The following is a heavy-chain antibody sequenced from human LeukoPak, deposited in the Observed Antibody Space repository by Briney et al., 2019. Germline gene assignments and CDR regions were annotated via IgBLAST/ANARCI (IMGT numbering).Heavy chain of an antibody. CDR3: ASRDPIRNLPDAYYDSSGYQSSNFDY. D-gene: IGHD3-22*01. Sequence: ASVKVSCKASGYTFTGYYMHWVRQAPGQGLEWMGWINPNSGGTNYAQKFQGRVTKTRDTSISTAYMELSRLRSDDTAVYYCASRDPIRNLPDAYYDSSGYQSSNFDYWGQGTLVTVSS. CDR1: GYTFTGYY. V-gene: IGHV1-2*02. J-gene: IGHJ4*02. CDR2: INPNSGGT.